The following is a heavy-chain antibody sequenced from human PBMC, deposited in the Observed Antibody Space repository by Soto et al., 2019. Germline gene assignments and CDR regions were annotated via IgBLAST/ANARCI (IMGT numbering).Heavy chain of an antibody. CDR1: GGSISSGGYS. Sequence: SEALSLTCTVSGGSISSGGYSWNWIRQPPGKGLEWIGNIYQSGTTDYNPSLKSRVTISVDSSKNQFSLKLSSVTAADTAVYYCARDNRSGYYFDYWGQGTLVTVSS. V-gene: IGHV4-30-2*01. D-gene: IGHD3-22*01. CDR3: ARDNRSGYYFDY. CDR2: IYQSGTT. J-gene: IGHJ4*02.